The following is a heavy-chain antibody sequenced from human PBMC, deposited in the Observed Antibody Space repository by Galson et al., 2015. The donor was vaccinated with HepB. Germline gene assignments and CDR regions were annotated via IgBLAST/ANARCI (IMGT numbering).Heavy chain of an antibody. CDR3: ARSIVANPYHLAYCGGACAFEI. Sequence: QSGAEVTKPGESLRISCTGSGYSFTSYWISWVRQIPGKGLEWMGRIDPSDSYTNYSPSFQGHVTISADKSISTAYLQWSSLKASDTAMYYCARSIVANPYHLAYCGGACAFEIWGQGTMVTVSS. CDR1: GYSFTSYW. CDR2: IDPSDSYT. J-gene: IGHJ3*02. D-gene: IGHD2-21*02. V-gene: IGHV5-10-1*01.